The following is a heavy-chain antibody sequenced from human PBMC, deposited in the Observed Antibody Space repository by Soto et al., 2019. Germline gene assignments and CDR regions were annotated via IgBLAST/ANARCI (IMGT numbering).Heavy chain of an antibody. V-gene: IGHV5-51*01. D-gene: IGHD2-21*02. CDR1: GYSFTNYW. CDR3: GIGAFYTFDV. J-gene: IGHJ3*01. Sequence: GETLKISCKGSGYSFTNYWIGWVRQMPGRGLEWMGIIYPGDSDSRYSPSFQGQVTISADKSISTAYLQWNSLKASDTAMYYCGIGAFYTFDVWGQGTMVTVSS. CDR2: IYPGDSDS.